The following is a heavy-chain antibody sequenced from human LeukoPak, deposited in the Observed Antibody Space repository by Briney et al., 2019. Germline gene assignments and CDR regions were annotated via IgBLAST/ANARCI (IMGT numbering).Heavy chain of an antibody. V-gene: IGHV1-46*01. CDR2: INPTGGST. CDR1: GYTFTIYY. D-gene: IGHD2-2*01. J-gene: IGHJ4*02. CDR3: ARDYQPNDFDY. Sequence: ASVKVSCTASGYTFTIYYIHWVRQAPGQGLEWMGIINPTGGSTSYAQKFQGRVTMTRDRSTSTIFMELSSLRSEDTAVYYCARDYQPNDFDYWGQGTLVTVSS.